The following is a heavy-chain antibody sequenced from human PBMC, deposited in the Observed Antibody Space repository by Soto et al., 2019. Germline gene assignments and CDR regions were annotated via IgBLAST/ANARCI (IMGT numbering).Heavy chain of an antibody. CDR2: IYYSGST. CDR1: GGSISSYY. V-gene: IGHV4-59*01. CDR3: ARDRSIAARWVNDRTKYYYYYYMDV. Sequence: PSETLSLTCTVSGGSISSYYWSWIRQPPGKGLEWIGYIYYSGSTNYNPSLKSRVTISVDTSKNQFSLKLSSVTAADTAVYYCARDRSIAARWVNDRTKYYYYYYMDVWGKGTTVTVSS. D-gene: IGHD6-6*01. J-gene: IGHJ6*03.